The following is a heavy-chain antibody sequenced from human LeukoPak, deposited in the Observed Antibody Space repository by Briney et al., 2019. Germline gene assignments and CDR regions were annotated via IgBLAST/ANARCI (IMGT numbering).Heavy chain of an antibody. Sequence: GGSLRLSCAASGFAFSSYGMHWVRQAPGKGLEWVAFIRYDGSNKYYADSVKGRFTISRDNAKKSLYLQMNSLRAEDTAVYYCARPGLPFYYYYMDVWGKGTTVIVSS. CDR1: GFAFSSYG. J-gene: IGHJ6*03. D-gene: IGHD4-11*01. CDR2: IRYDGSNK. V-gene: IGHV3-30*02. CDR3: ARPGLPFYYYYMDV.